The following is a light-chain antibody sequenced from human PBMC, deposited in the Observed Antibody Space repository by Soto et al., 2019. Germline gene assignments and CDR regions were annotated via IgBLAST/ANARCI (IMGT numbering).Light chain of an antibody. V-gene: IGLV2-14*03. J-gene: IGLJ1*01. CDR3: SSFTRSNSYV. CDR1: SSDVGAYNY. Sequence: QSALTQPASVSGSPGQSITISCTGTSSDVGAYNYVSWYQQHPGKVPKLMIYDVSDRPSGMSNRFSGSKSGNTASLTISGLQAEDEADYCCSSFTRSNSYVFGTGTKLTVL. CDR2: DVS.